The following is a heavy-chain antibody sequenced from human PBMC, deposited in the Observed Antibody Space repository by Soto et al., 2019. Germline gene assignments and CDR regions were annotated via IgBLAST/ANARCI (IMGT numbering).Heavy chain of an antibody. Sequence: ASVKVSCKASGYTFTSYDINWVRQATGQGLEWMGWMNPNSGNTGYAQKFQGRVTMTRNTSISTAYMELSSLRSEDTAVYYCARGILAVAGHYYYHYGMDVWGQGTTVTVSS. D-gene: IGHD6-19*01. CDR1: GYTFTSYD. CDR2: MNPNSGNT. V-gene: IGHV1-8*01. CDR3: ARGILAVAGHYYYHYGMDV. J-gene: IGHJ6*02.